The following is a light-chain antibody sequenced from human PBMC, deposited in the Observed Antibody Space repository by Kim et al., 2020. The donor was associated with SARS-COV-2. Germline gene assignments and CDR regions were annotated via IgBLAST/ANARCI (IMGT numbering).Light chain of an antibody. CDR1: QSVTINY. J-gene: IGKJ3*01. V-gene: IGKV3-20*01. Sequence: SQGESATLSCRASQSVTINYLAWYPQKPGQAPRLLIYGASSRATDIPDRFSGSGSGTDFTLTISRLEPEDFAVYYCQQYVSSPVTFGPGTKVDIK. CDR3: QQYVSSPVT. CDR2: GAS.